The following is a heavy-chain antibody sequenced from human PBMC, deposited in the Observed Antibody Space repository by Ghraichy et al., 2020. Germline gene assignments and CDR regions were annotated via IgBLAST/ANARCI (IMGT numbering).Heavy chain of an antibody. J-gene: IGHJ6*02. Sequence: ASVKVSCKTSGYTFSSYYVIWVRQAPGQGLEWMGWISGYNAKTNYAQRLQGRVTMTTDTSTSTVYMELKSLRSDDTAVYYCARGLGAYRSGLGEGGLLDVWGQGTTVTVS. CDR1: GYTFSSYY. CDR2: ISGYNAKT. CDR3: ARGLGAYRSGLGEGGLLDV. D-gene: IGHD6-19*01. V-gene: IGHV1-18*01.